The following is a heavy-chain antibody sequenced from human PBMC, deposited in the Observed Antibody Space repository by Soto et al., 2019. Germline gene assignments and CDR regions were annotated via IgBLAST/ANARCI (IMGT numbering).Heavy chain of an antibody. D-gene: IGHD3-22*01. J-gene: IGHJ5*02. V-gene: IGHV4-39*01. CDR3: ARDYFDSSDYTTNWFDP. CDR1: GDSISNSRFY. CDR2: IYHTGNA. Sequence: SETVSLTCSVSGDSISNSRFYWAWIRQPPGGGLEWIGSIYHTGNAYYNPSLKSRVTIFVDTSKNQFSLKLTSVTAADTALYYCARDYFDSSDYTTNWFDPWGQGTLVTVSS.